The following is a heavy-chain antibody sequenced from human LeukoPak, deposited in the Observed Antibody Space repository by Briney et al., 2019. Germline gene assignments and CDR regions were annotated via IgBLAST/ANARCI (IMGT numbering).Heavy chain of an antibody. J-gene: IGHJ4*02. D-gene: IGHD3-22*01. V-gene: IGHV4-39*01. CDR2: IYYSGST. CDR3: ARRLYYYDSSDFDY. Sequence: SETLSLTCTVSGGSISSSSYYWGWLRQPPGKGLEWVGSIYYSGSTYYNPSLKSRVTISVDTSKNQFSLKLSSVTAADTAVYYCARRLYYYDSSDFDYWGQGTLVTVSS. CDR1: GGSISSSSYY.